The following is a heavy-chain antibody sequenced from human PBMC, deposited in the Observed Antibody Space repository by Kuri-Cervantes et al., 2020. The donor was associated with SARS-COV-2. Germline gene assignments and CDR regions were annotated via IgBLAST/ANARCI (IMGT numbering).Heavy chain of an antibody. CDR2: ISAYNGNT. CDR3: ARDVSNGNLGLYSFDY. V-gene: IGHV1-18*01. D-gene: IGHD2-8*01. J-gene: IGHJ4*02. CDR1: GYTFTSYG. Sequence: ASVKVSCKASGYTFTSYGISWVRQAPGQGLEWMGWISAYNGNTNYAQKFQGRVSIIADESTNTAYMELRSLRSEDTAIYYCARDVSNGNLGLYSFDYWGQGSLVTVSS.